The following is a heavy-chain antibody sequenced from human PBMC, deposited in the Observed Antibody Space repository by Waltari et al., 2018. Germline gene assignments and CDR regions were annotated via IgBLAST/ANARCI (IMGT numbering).Heavy chain of an antibody. D-gene: IGHD1-26*01. Sequence: QVQLVQSGGEVKKPGASVNVSFKAPGATFNTYRLPWVRQAPGQGLEWMGGIIPVFGTANYAQKFRGRVTITADESTSTVYMEVRSLTSEDTAVYYCARIKESGRSRMGPFDYWGQGTLVTVSS. CDR1: GATFNTYR. V-gene: IGHV1-69*01. CDR2: IIPVFGTA. CDR3: ARIKESGRSRMGPFDY. J-gene: IGHJ4*02.